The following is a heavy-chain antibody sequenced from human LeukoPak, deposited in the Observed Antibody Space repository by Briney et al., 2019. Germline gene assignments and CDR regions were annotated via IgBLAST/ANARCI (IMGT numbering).Heavy chain of an antibody. J-gene: IGHJ4*02. CDR2: IKQDGSEE. CDR3: ARRDTSGWLPDY. CDR1: GFTFSNYW. Sequence: PGGSLRLSCAASGFTFSNYWMSWVRQAPGKGLEWVANIKQDGSEEVYVDSLEGRFTISRDNAKNSLFLQMNTLRAEDTAVYYCARRDTSGWLPDYWGQGTLVTVSS. D-gene: IGHD6-19*01. V-gene: IGHV3-7*05.